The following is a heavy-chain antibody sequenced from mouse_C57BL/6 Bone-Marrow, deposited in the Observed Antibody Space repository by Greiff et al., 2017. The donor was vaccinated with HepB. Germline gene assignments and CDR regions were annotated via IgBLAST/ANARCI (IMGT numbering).Heavy chain of an antibody. V-gene: IGHV5-4*03. D-gene: IGHD4-1*01. CDR1: GFTFSSYA. Sequence: EVKLMESGGGLVKPGGSLKLSCAASGFTFSSYAMSWVRQTPEKRLEWVATISDGGSYTYYPDNVKGRFTISRDNAKNNLYLQMSHLKSEDTAMYYCARGGNWDYAMDYWGQGTSVTVSS. J-gene: IGHJ4*01. CDR2: ISDGGSYT. CDR3: ARGGNWDYAMDY.